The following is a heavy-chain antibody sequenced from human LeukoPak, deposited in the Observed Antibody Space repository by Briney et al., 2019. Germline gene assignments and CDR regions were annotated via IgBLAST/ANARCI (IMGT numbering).Heavy chain of an antibody. V-gene: IGHV1-46*01. Sequence: GASVKVSCKASGYTFTSYYMHWVRRAPGQGLEWMGIINPSGGSTSYAQKFQGRVTMTRDTSTSTVYMELSSLRSEDTAVYYCASARSTTYGMDVWGQGTTVTVSS. J-gene: IGHJ6*02. CDR3: ASARSTTYGMDV. D-gene: IGHD2-2*01. CDR2: INPSGGST. CDR1: GYTFTSYY.